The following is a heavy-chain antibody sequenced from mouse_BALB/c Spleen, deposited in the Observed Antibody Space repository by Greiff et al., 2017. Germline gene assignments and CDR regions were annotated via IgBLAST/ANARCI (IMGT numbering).Heavy chain of an antibody. Sequence: EVKLMESGAELVRSGASVKLSCTASGFNIKDYYMHWVKQRPEQGLEWIGWIDPENGDTEYAPKFQGKATMTADTSSNTAYLQLSSLTSEDTAVYYCNDYGSSYGDYAMDYWGQGTSVTVSS. CDR3: NDYGSSYGDYAMDY. CDR1: GFNIKDYY. J-gene: IGHJ4*01. D-gene: IGHD1-1*01. V-gene: IGHV14-4*02. CDR2: IDPENGDT.